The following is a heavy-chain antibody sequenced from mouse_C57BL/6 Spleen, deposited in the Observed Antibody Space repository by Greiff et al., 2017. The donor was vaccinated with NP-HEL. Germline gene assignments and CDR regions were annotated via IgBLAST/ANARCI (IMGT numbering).Heavy chain of an antibody. V-gene: IGHV1-64*01. J-gene: IGHJ4*01. CDR3: ARFDDYDGFAMDY. Sequence: VQLQQPGAELVKPGASVKLSCKASGYTFTSYWMHWVKQRPGQGLEWIGMIHPNSGTTNYNEKFKSKATLTVDKSSNTAYMQLSSLTSEDSAVYYCARFDDYDGFAMDYWGQGTSVTVSS. CDR2: IHPNSGTT. CDR1: GYTFTSYW. D-gene: IGHD2-4*01.